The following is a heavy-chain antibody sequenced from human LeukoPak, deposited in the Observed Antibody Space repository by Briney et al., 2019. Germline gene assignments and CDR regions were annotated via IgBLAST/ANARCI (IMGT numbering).Heavy chain of an antibody. D-gene: IGHD1-26*01. J-gene: IGHJ3*02. V-gene: IGHV3-53*01. CDR1: GFTVSSNY. CDR2: IYSGGST. Sequence: PGGSLRLSCAASGFTVSSNYMSWVRQAPGKGLEWVSVIYSGGSTYYADSVKGRFTISRDNSKNTLYLQMNSLRAEDTAVYYCARDRAPRSGSYRRNDAFDIWGQGTMVTVSS. CDR3: ARDRAPRSGSYRRNDAFDI.